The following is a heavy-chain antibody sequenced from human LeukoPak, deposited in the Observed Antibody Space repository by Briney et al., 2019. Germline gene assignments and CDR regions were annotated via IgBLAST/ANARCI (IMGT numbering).Heavy chain of an antibody. D-gene: IGHD5-24*01. J-gene: IGHJ4*02. Sequence: GGSLRLSCAASGLAFSAYKMHWVRQAPRKGLVWVSRISTDGYTTDYADFVQGRFTASRDNSKNTLYLQMDSLRAEDTAVYYCAKDRRPDGFYNFDSWGQGTLVTVSS. CDR1: GLAFSAYK. CDR3: AKDRRPDGFYNFDS. CDR2: ISTDGYTT. V-gene: IGHV3-74*01.